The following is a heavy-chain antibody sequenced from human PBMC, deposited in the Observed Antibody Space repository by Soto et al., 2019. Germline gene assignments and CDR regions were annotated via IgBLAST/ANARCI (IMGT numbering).Heavy chain of an antibody. CDR2: IYHSGST. J-gene: IGHJ4*02. V-gene: IGHV4-4*02. CDR1: GGSISSSNW. D-gene: IGHD2-15*01. CDR3: ARGGYCSGGSCYSVYYFDY. Sequence: QVQLQGSGPGLVKPSGTLSLTCAVSGGSISSSNWWSWVRQPPGKGLEWIGEIYHSGSTNYNPSLKSRVTISVDKSKNQFSLKLSSVTAADTAVYYCARGGYCSGGSCYSVYYFDYWGQGTLVTVSS.